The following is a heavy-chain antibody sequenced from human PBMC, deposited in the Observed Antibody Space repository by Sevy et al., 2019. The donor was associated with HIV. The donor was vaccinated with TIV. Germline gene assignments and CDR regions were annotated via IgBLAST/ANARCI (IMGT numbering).Heavy chain of an antibody. CDR2: FSFGCGRI. CDR1: GFTLANYS. J-gene: IGHJ4*02. Sequence: GGSLRFSWAPSGFTLANYSMSWLRQAPGRGREWVSTFSFGCGRINYADSVKGRFTISRDDSKNTLYLQMNSLRAEDTATYFCAREGCTQPHDYWGQGTLVTVSS. V-gene: IGHV3-23*01. CDR3: AREGCTQPHDY.